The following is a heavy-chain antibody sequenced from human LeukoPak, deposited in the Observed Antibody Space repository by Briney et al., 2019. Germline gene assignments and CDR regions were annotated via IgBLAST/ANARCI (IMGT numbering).Heavy chain of an antibody. CDR2: IYHSGST. CDR1: GGSISSGGYS. J-gene: IGHJ4*02. D-gene: IGHD6-13*01. CDR3: ARGSRIAAAALDY. Sequence: SETLSLTCAVSGGSISSGGYSWSWIRQPPGKGLERIGYIYHSGSTYYNPSLKSRVTISVDRSKNQFSLKLSSVTAADTAVYYCARGSRIAAAALDYWGQGTLVTVSS. V-gene: IGHV4-30-2*01.